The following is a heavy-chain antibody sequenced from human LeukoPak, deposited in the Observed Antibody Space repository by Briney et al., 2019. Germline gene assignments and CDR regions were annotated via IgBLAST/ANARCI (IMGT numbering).Heavy chain of an antibody. CDR3: AKQPGAVTTAFDY. J-gene: IGHJ4*02. D-gene: IGHD4-17*01. Sequence: GGSLRLSCEASGVTFSSYVMSWVRQAPGKGLEWVSAISGSGGSTYYADSVKGRFTISRDNSKNTLYLQMTSLRAEDTAVYYCAKQPGAVTTAFDYWGQGTLVTVSS. CDR1: GVTFSSYV. V-gene: IGHV3-23*01. CDR2: ISGSGGST.